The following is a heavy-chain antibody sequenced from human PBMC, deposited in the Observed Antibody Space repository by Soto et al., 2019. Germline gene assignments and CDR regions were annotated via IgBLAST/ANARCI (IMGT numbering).Heavy chain of an antibody. Sequence: GGSLRLSCAASGFTFSSYWMSWVRQAPGKGLEWVANIKQDGSEKYYVDSVKGRFTIARDNAKNSLYLQMNSLRADDTAVYYCALVSIVGSAAGDAFDIWGQGTMVTVSS. CDR3: ALVSIVGSAAGDAFDI. CDR1: GFTFSSYW. D-gene: IGHD1-26*01. J-gene: IGHJ3*02. V-gene: IGHV3-7*01. CDR2: IKQDGSEK.